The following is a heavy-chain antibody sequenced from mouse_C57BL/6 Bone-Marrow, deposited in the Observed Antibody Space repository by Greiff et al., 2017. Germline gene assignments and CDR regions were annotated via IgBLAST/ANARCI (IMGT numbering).Heavy chain of an antibody. V-gene: IGHV5-2*01. CDR3: GICLRRAY. CDR1: DYDFPSHD. Sequence: EVQGVESGAGLVQPGASLKLSCESYDYDFPSHDMPWVRQTPEKRLELVAAINPDGGSTDYPDTMERRFIISSDNTKKTPYLHMSSLRSEDTGLYYGGICLRRAYWGQGTLVTVSA. CDR2: INPDGGST. D-gene: IGHD2-2*01. J-gene: IGHJ3*01.